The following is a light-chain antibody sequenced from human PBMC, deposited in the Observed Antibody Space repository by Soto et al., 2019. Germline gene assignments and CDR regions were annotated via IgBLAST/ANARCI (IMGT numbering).Light chain of an antibody. CDR2: VNSDGTH. V-gene: IGLV4-69*01. Sequence: QSVLTQSSSASASLGASVKLTCTLSTGHRAFAIAWHQQQPEKGPRFLMKVNSDGTHSRGDGIPDRFSGSSSGAERYLTISSLQSEDEADYYCQTWGTGIRVFGGGTKLTVL. CDR3: QTWGTGIRV. CDR1: TGHRAFA. J-gene: IGLJ3*02.